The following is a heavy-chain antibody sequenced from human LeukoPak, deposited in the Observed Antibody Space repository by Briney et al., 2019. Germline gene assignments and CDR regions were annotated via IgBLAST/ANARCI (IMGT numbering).Heavy chain of an antibody. CDR1: GFTFSSYA. V-gene: IGHV3-30-3*01. D-gene: IGHD2-2*01. J-gene: IGHJ6*02. CDR3: AGDRSSTSHYYYYGMDV. CDR2: ISYDGSNK. Sequence: GGSLRLSCAASGFTFSSYAMHWVRQAPGKGLEWVAVISYDGSNKYYADSVKGRFTISRDNSKNTLYLQMNSQRAEDTAVYYCAGDRSSTSHYYYYGMDVWGQGTTVTVSS.